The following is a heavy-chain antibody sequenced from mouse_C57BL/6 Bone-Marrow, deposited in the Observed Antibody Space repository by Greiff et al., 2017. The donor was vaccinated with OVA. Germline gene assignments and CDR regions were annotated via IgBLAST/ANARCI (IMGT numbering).Heavy chain of an antibody. Sequence: EVQLVESGGDLVKPGGSLKLSCAASGFTFSSYGMSWVRQTPDKRLEWVATISSGGSYTYYPDSVKGRFTISRDNAKNTLYLQMSSLKSEDTAMYYCARHCAYWGQGTLVTVSA. CDR1: GFTFSSYG. V-gene: IGHV5-6*01. CDR3: ARHCAY. J-gene: IGHJ3*01. CDR2: ISSGGSYT.